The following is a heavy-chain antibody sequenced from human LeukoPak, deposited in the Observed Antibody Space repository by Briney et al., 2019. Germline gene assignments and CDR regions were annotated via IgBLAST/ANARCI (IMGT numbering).Heavy chain of an antibody. CDR1: GFTFRKYN. CDR2: ISSGSSYI. Sequence: GGSLRLSCAASGFTFRKYNMNWVRQAPGKGLEWVSAISSGSSYIYYADSVKGRFTISRDNAKNSLYLQMNSLRAEDTAVYYCARGITMGAFDIWGQGTMVTVSS. J-gene: IGHJ3*02. V-gene: IGHV3-21*01. CDR3: ARGITMGAFDI. D-gene: IGHD3-10*01.